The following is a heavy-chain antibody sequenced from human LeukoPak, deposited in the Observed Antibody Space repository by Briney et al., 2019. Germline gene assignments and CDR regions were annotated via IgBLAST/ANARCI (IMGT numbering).Heavy chain of an antibody. CDR1: GFTFSSYW. CDR2: INSDGSST. V-gene: IGHV3-74*01. CDR3: ARAYYGSGRKPMDV. D-gene: IGHD3-10*01. J-gene: IGHJ6*03. Sequence: QPGGSLRLTCAASGFTFSSYWMHWVRQAPGKGLVWFSRINSDGSSTSYADSVKGRFTISRDNAKNTLYLQMNSLRAEDTAVYYCARAYYGSGRKPMDVWGKGTTVTVSS.